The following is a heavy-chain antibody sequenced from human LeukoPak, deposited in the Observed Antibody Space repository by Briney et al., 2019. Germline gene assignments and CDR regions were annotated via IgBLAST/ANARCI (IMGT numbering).Heavy chain of an antibody. CDR1: GGSISSGGYS. CDR2: IYHSGST. CDR3: ARGRDGYKPDFDY. Sequence: SETLSLTCAVSGGSISSGGYSWSWIRQPPGTGLEWIGYIYHSGSTYYNPSLKSRVTISVDRSKNQSSLKLSSVTAADTAVYYCARGRDGYKPDFDYWGQGTLVTVSS. D-gene: IGHD5-24*01. V-gene: IGHV4-30-2*01. J-gene: IGHJ4*02.